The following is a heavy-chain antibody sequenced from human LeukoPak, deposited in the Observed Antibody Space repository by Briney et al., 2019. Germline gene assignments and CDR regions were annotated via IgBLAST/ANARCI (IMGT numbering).Heavy chain of an antibody. D-gene: IGHD4-11*01. V-gene: IGHV4-34*01. J-gene: IGHJ6*02. CDR2: INHSGST. CDR1: GGSFSGYY. CDR3: GRGFDYSNYEKPYYYYGMDV. Sequence: SETLSLTCAVYGGSFSGYYWSWIRQPPGKGLEWIGEINHSGSTNYNPSLKSRVTISVDTSKNQFSLKLSSVTAADTAVYYCGRGFDYSNYEKPYYYYGMDVWGQGTTVTVSS.